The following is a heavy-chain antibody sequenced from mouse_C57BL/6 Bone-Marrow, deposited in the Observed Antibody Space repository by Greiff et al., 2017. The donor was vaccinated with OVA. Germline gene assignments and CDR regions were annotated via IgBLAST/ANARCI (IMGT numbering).Heavy chain of an antibody. CDR1: GYTFTSYW. V-gene: IGHV1-5*01. CDR2: IYPGNSDT. CDR3: TRGDYSNFYYAMDY. Sequence: EVQLVESGTVLARPGASVKMSCKTSGYTFTSYWMHWVKQRLGQGLEWIGAIYPGNSDTSYNQKFKGKAKLTAVTSASTAYMELSSLTNEDSAVYYCTRGDYSNFYYAMDYWGQGTSVTVSS. D-gene: IGHD2-5*01. J-gene: IGHJ4*01.